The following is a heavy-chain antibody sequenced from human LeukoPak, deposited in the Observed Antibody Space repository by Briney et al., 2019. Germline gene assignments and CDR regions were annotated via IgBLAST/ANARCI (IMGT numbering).Heavy chain of an antibody. D-gene: IGHD3-22*01. CDR1: GGSVSSSSYY. V-gene: IGHV4-39*07. CDR3: ARRNYYDSSGYYPNYFDY. J-gene: IGHJ4*02. Sequence: PSETLSLTCTVSGGSVSSSSYYWAWIRQPPGKGLEWIGSIYHSGSTYYNPSLKSRVTISVDTSKNQFSLKLTSVTAADTAVYYCARRNYYDSSGYYPNYFDYWGQGTLVTVSS. CDR2: IYHSGST.